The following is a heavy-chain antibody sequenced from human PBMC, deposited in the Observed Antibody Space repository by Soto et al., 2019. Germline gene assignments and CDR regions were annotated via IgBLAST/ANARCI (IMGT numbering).Heavy chain of an antibody. CDR1: GFTFSRSG. Sequence: GGSLRLSCAASGFTFSRSGMHWVRQAPGKGLEWVAVIWFDGSTKYYADSVKGRFTISRDNSKNTLYLQMNSLRAEDTAMYFCASGYCTSTSCYSPADSWGQGTLVTVSS. J-gene: IGHJ5*02. CDR3: ASGYCTSTSCYSPADS. V-gene: IGHV3-33*01. D-gene: IGHD2-2*03. CDR2: IWFDGSTK.